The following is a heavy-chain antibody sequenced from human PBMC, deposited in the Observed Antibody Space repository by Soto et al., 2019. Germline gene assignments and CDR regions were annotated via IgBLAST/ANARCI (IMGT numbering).Heavy chain of an antibody. J-gene: IGHJ4*02. CDR3: ARDPVDGYAFFDY. CDR2: INHSGST. CDR1: GGSFSGYY. Sequence: PSETLSLTCAVYGGSFSGYYWSWIRQPPGKGLEWIGEINHSGSTNYNPSLKSRVTISVDTSKKQFSLKLRSVTAADTAVYYCARDPVDGYAFFDYWGQGTLVTAPQ. D-gene: IGHD5-12*01. V-gene: IGHV4-34*01.